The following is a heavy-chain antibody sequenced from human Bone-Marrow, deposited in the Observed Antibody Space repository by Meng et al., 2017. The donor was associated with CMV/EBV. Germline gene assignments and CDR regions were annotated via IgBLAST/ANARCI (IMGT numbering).Heavy chain of an antibody. CDR2: IIPIFGTE. CDR3: AGRLGWGVFDY. CDR1: RGTFSSYA. D-gene: IGHD2-21*01. Sequence: GQGGAEVKRPGSSGKVSSKASRGTFSSYAIRGVRQAPGKGLEGMGGIIPIFGTENNAQKFQGRVTIPADESTSTAYRGLSSLRSEDTAVYYCAGRLGWGVFDYWGQGTLVTVSS. V-gene: IGHV1-69*01. J-gene: IGHJ4*02.